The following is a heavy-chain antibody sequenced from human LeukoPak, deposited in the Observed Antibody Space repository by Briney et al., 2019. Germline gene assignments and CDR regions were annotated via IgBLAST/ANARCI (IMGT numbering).Heavy chain of an antibody. CDR2: VWYDGSNK. Sequence: GGSLRLSCAASGFTFSSYGMHWVRQAPGKGLEWVAIVWYDGSNKHYSDSVKGRFTISRDNSKNTLYLQMNSLRAEDTAVYYCARGGLSVDYWGQGVLVTVSS. CDR1: GFTFSSYG. D-gene: IGHD3-16*02. V-gene: IGHV3-33*01. CDR3: ARGGLSVDY. J-gene: IGHJ4*02.